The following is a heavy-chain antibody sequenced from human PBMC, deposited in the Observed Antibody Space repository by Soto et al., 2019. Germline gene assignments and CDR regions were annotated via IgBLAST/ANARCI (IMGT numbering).Heavy chain of an antibody. CDR3: ARVTTSSGWTLFDS. CDR2: IYYTGTT. V-gene: IGHV4-61*01. Sequence: PSETLSLTCTVSGGSVSSSFFYWSWVRQPPGQRLEWIGYIYYTGTTNYNPSLASRVAMSVDTSKKPFTLNLRSLTASAPAPYYWARVTTSSGWTLFDSWGKGMLVTVSS. D-gene: IGHD6-25*01. J-gene: IGHJ4*02. CDR1: GGSVSSSFFY.